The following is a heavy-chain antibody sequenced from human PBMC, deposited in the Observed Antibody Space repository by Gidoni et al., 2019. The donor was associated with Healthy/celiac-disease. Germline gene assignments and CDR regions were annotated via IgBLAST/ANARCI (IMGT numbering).Heavy chain of an antibody. CDR1: GFSFSSSS. D-gene: IGHD5-12*01. CDR2: ISSSSSTI. CDR3: ARDGYNTNDY. J-gene: IGHJ4*02. Sequence: EVQLVESGGGLVQPGGSLRLSCAASGFSFSSSSMNWVRQAPGKGLEWVSYISSSSSTIYYADSVKGRFTISRDNAKNSLYLQMSSLRAEDTAVYYCARDGYNTNDYWGQGTLVTVSS. V-gene: IGHV3-48*01.